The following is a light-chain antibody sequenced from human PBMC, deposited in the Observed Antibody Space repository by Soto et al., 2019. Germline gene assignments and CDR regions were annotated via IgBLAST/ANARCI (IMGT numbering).Light chain of an antibody. CDR3: NSYTSSNTRV. V-gene: IGLV2-14*01. Sequence: QSVLTQPASVSGSPGQSITISCTGTSSDIGAYNYVSWYQHHPGKAPKLMIYEVSNRPSGVSDRLSGSKSGNTASLTISGLQAEDEADYYCNSYTSSNTRVFGGGTKPTVL. CDR2: EVS. CDR1: SSDIGAYNY. J-gene: IGLJ3*02.